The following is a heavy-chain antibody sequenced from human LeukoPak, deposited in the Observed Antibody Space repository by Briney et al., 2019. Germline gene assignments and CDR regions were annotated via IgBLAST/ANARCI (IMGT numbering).Heavy chain of an antibody. CDR1: GYTFTGYY. V-gene: IGHV1-2*02. CDR3: GTLLSNGPFDY. Sequence: ASVKVSCKASGYTFTGYYMHWVRQAPGQGLEWMGWIYPNTGATKYAQKFQGRVTMTRDTSISTAYMELSGLRADDTAVYYCGTLLSNGPFDYWGQGSLVTVSS. CDR2: IYPNTGAT. J-gene: IGHJ4*02.